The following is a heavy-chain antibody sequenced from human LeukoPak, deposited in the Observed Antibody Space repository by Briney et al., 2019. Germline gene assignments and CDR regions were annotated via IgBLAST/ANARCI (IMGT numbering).Heavy chain of an antibody. CDR3: AREDSSGWDFDY. D-gene: IGHD6-19*01. CDR2: INPNSGGT. V-gene: IGHV1-2*02. Sequence: ASVKVSCKASGYTFTGYYMHWVRQAPGQGLEWMGWINPNSGGTNYAQRFQGRVTMTRDTSISTAYMELSRLRSDDTAVYYCAREDSSGWDFDYWGQGTLVTVSS. J-gene: IGHJ4*02. CDR1: GYTFTGYY.